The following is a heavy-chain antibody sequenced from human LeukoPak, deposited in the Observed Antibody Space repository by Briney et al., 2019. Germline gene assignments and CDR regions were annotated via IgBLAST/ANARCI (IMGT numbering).Heavy chain of an antibody. CDR1: GYTFTSYD. J-gene: IGHJ5*02. V-gene: IGHV1-8*01. Sequence: GASVKVSCKASGYTFTSYDINWVRQATGQGLEWVGWMNPNSGNTGYAQKFQGRVTMTRNTSISTAHMELSSLRSEDTAVYYCARGDLNYYDSSGYYPWGQGTLVTVSS. CDR3: ARGDLNYYDSSGYYP. CDR2: MNPNSGNT. D-gene: IGHD3-22*01.